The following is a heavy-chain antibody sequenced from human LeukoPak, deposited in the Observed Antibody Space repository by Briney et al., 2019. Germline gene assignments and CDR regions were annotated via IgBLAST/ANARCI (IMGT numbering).Heavy chain of an antibody. CDR3: ARDLSRVVPAATFDY. J-gene: IGHJ4*02. V-gene: IGHV3-21*01. Sequence: PGGSLRLSCAASGFTFSSYSMNWVRQAPGKGLEWVSSISSSSSHIYYADSVKGRFTISRDNAKNSLYLQMNSLRAEDTAVYYCARDLSRVVPAATFDYWGQGTLVTVSS. D-gene: IGHD2-2*01. CDR1: GFTFSSYS. CDR2: ISSSSSHI.